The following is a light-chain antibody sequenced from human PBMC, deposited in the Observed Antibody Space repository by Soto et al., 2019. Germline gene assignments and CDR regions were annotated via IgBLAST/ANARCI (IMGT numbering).Light chain of an antibody. CDR3: QKYDSAPWT. CDR2: AAS. J-gene: IGKJ1*01. Sequence: DIPMTQSPSSLSAPVRDRVTITCRASQGISNYLAWYQQKPGKVHKLLIYAASTLQSGVPSRFSGSGSGTEFTLTISSLQPEDVSTYYCQKYDSAPWTFGQGIKVEIK. CDR1: QGISNY. V-gene: IGKV1-27*01.